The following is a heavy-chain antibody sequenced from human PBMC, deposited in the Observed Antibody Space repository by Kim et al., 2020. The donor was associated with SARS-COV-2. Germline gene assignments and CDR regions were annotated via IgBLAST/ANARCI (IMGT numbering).Heavy chain of an antibody. CDR2: VNSDGSST. Sequence: GGSLRLSCVASGFTFSSYWMHWVRQAPGKGLVWVSRVNSDGSSTSYADSVKGRFTISRDNARNTLYLQMNSLRAEDTAGYYCASLSTGSVWDKFDYWGQG. V-gene: IGHV3-74*01. D-gene: IGHD3-16*01. CDR1: GFTFSSYW. J-gene: IGHJ4*02. CDR3: ASLSTGSVWDKFDY.